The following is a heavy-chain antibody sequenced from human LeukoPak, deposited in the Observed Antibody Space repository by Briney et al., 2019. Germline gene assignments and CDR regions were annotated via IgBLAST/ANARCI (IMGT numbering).Heavy chain of an antibody. D-gene: IGHD3-22*01. CDR2: INHSGST. J-gene: IGHJ4*02. V-gene: IGHV4-34*01. CDR1: GGSFSGYY. CDR3: ARESSGLDY. Sequence: SETLSLTCAVYGGSFSGYYWSWIRQPPGKGLEWIGEINHSGSTNYNPSLKSRVTISVDTSKDQFSLKLSSVTAADTAVYYCARESSGLDYWGQGTLVTVSS.